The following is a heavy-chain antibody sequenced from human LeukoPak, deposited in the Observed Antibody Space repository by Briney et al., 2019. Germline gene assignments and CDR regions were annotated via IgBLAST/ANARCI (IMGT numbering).Heavy chain of an antibody. CDR2: IYHSGST. CDR3: ARTPYGDYSYYYGMDV. J-gene: IGHJ6*02. D-gene: IGHD4-17*01. Sequence: SETLSLTFTVSGGSISSGGYYWSWIRQPPGKGLEWIGYIYHSGSTYYNPSLKSRVTISVDKSKNQFSLKLSSVTAADTAVYYCARTPYGDYSYYYGMDVWGQGTTVTVSS. V-gene: IGHV4-30-2*01. CDR1: GGSISSGGYY.